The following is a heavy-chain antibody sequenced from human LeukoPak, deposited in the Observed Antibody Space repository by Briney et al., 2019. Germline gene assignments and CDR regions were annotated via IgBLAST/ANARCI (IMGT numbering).Heavy chain of an antibody. V-gene: IGHV4-59*01. J-gene: IGHJ4*02. Sequence: SETLSLTCIVSGGAISSYYWSWIRQSPGKGLEWIGYIYYSGGTKYNPSLMSRVTISVDRAQNQFSPTLTSVTAADTAVYYCARDGLYDSSGYYMDSWGQGTPVIVSS. CDR1: GGAISSYY. CDR3: ARDGLYDSSGYYMDS. CDR2: IYYSGGT. D-gene: IGHD3-22*01.